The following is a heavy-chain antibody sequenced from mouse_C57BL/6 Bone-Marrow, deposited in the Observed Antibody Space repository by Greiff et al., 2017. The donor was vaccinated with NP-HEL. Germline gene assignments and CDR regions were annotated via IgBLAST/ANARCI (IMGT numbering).Heavy chain of an antibody. J-gene: IGHJ3*01. CDR2: INPYNGDT. CDR3: AGKDYGSSYEGFAY. Sequence: EVKLQQSGPELVKPGDSVKISCKASGYSFTGYFMNWVMQSHGKSLEWIGRINPYNGDTFYNQKFKGKATLTVDKSSSTAYMELRSLTSEDSAVYYCAGKDYGSSYEGFAYWGQGTLVTVSA. V-gene: IGHV1-20*01. D-gene: IGHD1-1*01. CDR1: GYSFTGYF.